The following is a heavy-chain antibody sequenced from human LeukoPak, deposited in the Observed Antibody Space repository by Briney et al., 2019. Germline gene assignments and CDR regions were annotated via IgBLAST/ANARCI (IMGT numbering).Heavy chain of an antibody. J-gene: IGHJ5*02. V-gene: IGHV3-21*01. CDR1: GFTFSSYS. CDR2: ISSSSSYI. D-gene: IGHD2-15*01. Sequence: GESLRLSCAASGFTFSSYSMNWVRQAPGKGLEWVSSISSSSSYIYYADSVKGRFTISRDNAKNSLYLQMNSLRAEDTAVYYCARTKRPYCSGGSCYEWFDPWGQGTLVTVSS. CDR3: ARTKRPYCSGGSCYEWFDP.